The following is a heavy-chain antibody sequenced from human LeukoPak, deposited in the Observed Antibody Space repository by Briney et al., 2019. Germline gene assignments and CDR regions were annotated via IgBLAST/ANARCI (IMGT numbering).Heavy chain of an antibody. CDR2: IWYDGSNK. D-gene: IGHD4-17*01. V-gene: IGHV3-33*06. CDR1: GFTFSSYG. Sequence: PGGSLRLSCAASGFTFSSYGMHWVCQAPGKWLEWVAVIWYDGSNKYYADSVKGRFTISRDNSKNTLYLQMNSLRAEDTAVYYCAKSDDYGDYGTSDYWGQGTLVTVSS. J-gene: IGHJ4*02. CDR3: AKSDDYGDYGTSDY.